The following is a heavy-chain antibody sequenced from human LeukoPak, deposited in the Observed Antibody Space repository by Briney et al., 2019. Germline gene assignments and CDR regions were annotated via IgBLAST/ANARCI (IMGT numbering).Heavy chain of an antibody. D-gene: IGHD4-17*01. V-gene: IGHV3-33*01. CDR2: IWYDGSNK. J-gene: IGHJ6*04. Sequence: PGRSLRLSCAASGFTFSSYGMHWVRQAPGKGLEWVAVIWYDGSNKYYADSVKGRFTISRDNSKNTLYLQMNSLRAEDTAVYYCARALRGTYYYYGMDVWSKGTTVTVSS. CDR3: ARALRGTYYYYGMDV. CDR1: GFTFSSYG.